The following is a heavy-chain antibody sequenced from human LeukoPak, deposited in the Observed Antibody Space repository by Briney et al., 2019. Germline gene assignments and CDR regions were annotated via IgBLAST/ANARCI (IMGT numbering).Heavy chain of an antibody. CDR1: GFTVSSNY. Sequence: GGSLRLSCAPSGFTVSSNYMSWVRQAPGKGLEWGSIIYIGVSTYYADSVKGRFTISRHNSKNTLYLQMNSLRAEDTAVYYCAREVGGSAFDIWGQGTMVTVSS. D-gene: IGHD3-16*01. CDR2: IYIGVST. CDR3: AREVGGSAFDI. V-gene: IGHV3-53*04. J-gene: IGHJ3*02.